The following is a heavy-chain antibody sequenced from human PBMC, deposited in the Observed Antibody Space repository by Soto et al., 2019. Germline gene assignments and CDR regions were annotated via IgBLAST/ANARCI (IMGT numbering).Heavy chain of an antibody. CDR3: GRTLVPELEPTSPYFDGLDV. D-gene: IGHD1-1*01. V-gene: IGHV3-73*01. J-gene: IGHJ6*02. CDR1: GFTFRLST. CDR2: IRSEPEAYAT. Sequence: PGGSLRLSCAASGFTFRLSTVHWVRQSSGTGLEWLGRIRSEPEAYATAYAASVTRRFTRSRDDSKKTTFLQMNGLKSDDTAVYYCGRTLVPELEPTSPYFDGLDVWGQGTTVTVSS.